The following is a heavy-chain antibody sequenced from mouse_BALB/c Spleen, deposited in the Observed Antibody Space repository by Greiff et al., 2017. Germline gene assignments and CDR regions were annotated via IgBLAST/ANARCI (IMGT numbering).Heavy chain of an antibody. Sequence: VQLQQSGTVLARPGASVKMSCKASGYSFTSYWMHWVKQRPGQVLEWIGAIYPGNSDTSYNQKFKGKAKLTAVTSASTAYMELSSLTNEDSAVYYCTRDYGSSYGDYWGQGTTLTVSS. CDR3: TRDYGSSYGDY. CDR2: IYPGNSDT. V-gene: IGHV1-5*01. CDR1: GYSFTSYW. D-gene: IGHD1-1*01. J-gene: IGHJ2*01.